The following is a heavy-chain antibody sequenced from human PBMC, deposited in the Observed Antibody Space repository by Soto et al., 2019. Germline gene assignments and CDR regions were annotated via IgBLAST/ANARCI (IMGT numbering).Heavy chain of an antibody. CDR2: IIPLFGTP. D-gene: IGHD1-26*01. J-gene: IGHJ4*02. V-gene: IGHV1-69*06. Sequence: SVKVSCKASGGTFSNYAINWVRQAPGQGLEWMGGIIPLFGTPNYAQKFQGRVTFTAHKSTSTAYMELRSLRSDDTAVYYCARGWETVGTTTPFAYWGQGTLVTVSS. CDR3: ARGWETVGTTTPFAY. CDR1: GGTFSNYA.